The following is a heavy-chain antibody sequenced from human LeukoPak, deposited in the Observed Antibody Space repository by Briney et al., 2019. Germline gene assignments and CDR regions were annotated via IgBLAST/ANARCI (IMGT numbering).Heavy chain of an antibody. V-gene: IGHV3-7*01. CDR2: IKQDGSEK. Sequence: GGSLRLSCAASGFTFSNYRMSWVRQAPGKVLEWVANIKQDGSEKYYVDSVKGRFTISRDNAKKSLYLHMNSLRAEDTAVYYCAKNYYYYYYMDVWGKGTTVTISS. J-gene: IGHJ6*03. CDR3: AKNYYYYYYMDV. CDR1: GFTFSNYR.